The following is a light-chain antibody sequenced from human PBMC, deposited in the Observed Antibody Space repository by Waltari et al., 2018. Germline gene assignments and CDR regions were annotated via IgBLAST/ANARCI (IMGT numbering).Light chain of an antibody. CDR2: EDD. J-gene: IGLJ3*02. CDR3: FSTDSTDTYRV. V-gene: IGLV3-10*01. CDR1: DLPKRY. Sequence: SYELTQPPSVSVSPGQTARLTCSGDDLPKRYVYWYQQRPGQPPLMVIYEDDKRPSGIPERSSGSSSWSMATLTITGAQVEDEADYYCFSTDSTDTYRVFGGGSKLTVL.